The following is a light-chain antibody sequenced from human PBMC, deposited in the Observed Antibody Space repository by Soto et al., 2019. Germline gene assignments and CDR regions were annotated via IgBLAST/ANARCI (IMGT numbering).Light chain of an antibody. Sequence: EIVMTQSPATLSVSPGERATLSCRASQSVSSNLAWYQQKPGQAPRLLIYGASTRATGIPARFSGSGSGTEFTLTISSLPSEDCAVYYCQQYNNWPPWTFGQGTKLEIK. J-gene: IGKJ2*02. CDR1: QSVSSN. CDR3: QQYNNWPPWT. V-gene: IGKV3-15*01. CDR2: GAS.